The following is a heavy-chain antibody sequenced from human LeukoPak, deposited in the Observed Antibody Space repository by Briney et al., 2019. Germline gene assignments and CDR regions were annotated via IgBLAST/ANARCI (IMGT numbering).Heavy chain of an antibody. CDR3: AKGSYYDSSGSFYFDY. CDR2: ISGSGDNT. V-gene: IGHV3-23*01. J-gene: IGHJ4*02. CDR1: GFTFSSYA. D-gene: IGHD3-22*01. Sequence: PGGSLRLSGAASGFTFSSYAMSWVRQAPGKGLEWVSGISGSGDNTYYADSVKGRFTLSRDNSKNTLYVQVNSLGTEDTAAYYCAKGSYYDSSGSFYFDYWGQGTLVTVSS.